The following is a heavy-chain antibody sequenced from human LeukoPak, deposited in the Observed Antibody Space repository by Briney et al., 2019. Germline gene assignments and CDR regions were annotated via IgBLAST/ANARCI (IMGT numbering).Heavy chain of an antibody. CDR3: ATRTYRAHFDH. CDR1: GGSITSGDYY. CDR2: LNFRGSL. V-gene: IGHV4-39*01. J-gene: IGHJ4*02. Sequence: TSETLSLTCTVSGGSITSGDYYWNWVRQPPGKGLEWIGNLNFRGSLFYHPSLKSRVTMSADPSQNQFPLRLMSVTAADTAVYYCATRTYRAHFDHWGQGTLVTVSS. D-gene: IGHD4/OR15-4a*01.